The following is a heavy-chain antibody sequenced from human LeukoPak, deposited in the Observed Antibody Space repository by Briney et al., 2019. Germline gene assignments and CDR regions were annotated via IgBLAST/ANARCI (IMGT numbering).Heavy chain of an antibody. V-gene: IGHV3-30*04. D-gene: IGHD3-22*01. J-gene: IGHJ4*02. Sequence: PGGSLRLSCAASGFTFSSCAMHWVRQAPGKRLEWVAVISYDEKNKYYADSVKGRFTISRDNSKNTLYLQMNSLRAEDTAVYYCVKPYYYDSSFTGRSHFDYWGQGTLVTVSS. CDR1: GFTFSSCA. CDR2: ISYDEKNK. CDR3: VKPYYYDSSFTGRSHFDY.